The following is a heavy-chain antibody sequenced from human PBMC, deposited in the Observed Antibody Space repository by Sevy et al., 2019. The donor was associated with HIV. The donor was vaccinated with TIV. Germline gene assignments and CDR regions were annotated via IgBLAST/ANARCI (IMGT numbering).Heavy chain of an antibody. CDR3: ARVRVVAADYYFDY. CDR1: GFSFSDYY. CDR2: ISSGSRYT. D-gene: IGHD6-13*01. J-gene: IGHJ4*02. V-gene: IGHV3-11*06. Sequence: GGSLRLSCAASGFSFSDYYMTWIRQAPGKGLEWVSYISSGSRYTNYADSVKGRFAISRDNAENSLYLQMSSLRAEDTAVCYCARVRVVAADYYFDYWGQGTLVTVSS.